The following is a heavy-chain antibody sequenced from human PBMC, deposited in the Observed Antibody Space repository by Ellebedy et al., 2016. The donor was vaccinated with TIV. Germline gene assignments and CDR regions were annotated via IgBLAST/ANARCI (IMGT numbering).Heavy chain of an antibody. CDR2: IYPGDSAT. CDR1: GYNFSIYW. V-gene: IGHV5-51*01. CDR3: ARRGYSGYEHSWFDS. D-gene: IGHD5-12*01. J-gene: IGHJ5*01. Sequence: GESLKISCEASGYNFSIYWLGWVRQMPGKGLESLGVIYPGDSATKYSPSFQGQVTISADKSINTAYLQWSSLKSSDTAIYYCARRGYSGYEHSWFDSWGQGTLVTVSS.